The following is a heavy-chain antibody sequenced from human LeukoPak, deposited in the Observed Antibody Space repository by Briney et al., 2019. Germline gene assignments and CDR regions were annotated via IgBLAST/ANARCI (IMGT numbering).Heavy chain of an antibody. CDR1: GFTFSSYW. Sequence: QSGGSLRLSCATSGFTFSSYWMSWVRQAPGKGLEWVPNIKQDGSEKYYVDSVKGRFTISRDNAKKSLYVQMNSLRAEDTAVYYCASGNLYFDYWGQGTLVTVSS. V-gene: IGHV3-7*01. J-gene: IGHJ4*02. CDR3: ASGNLYFDY. CDR2: IKQDGSEK.